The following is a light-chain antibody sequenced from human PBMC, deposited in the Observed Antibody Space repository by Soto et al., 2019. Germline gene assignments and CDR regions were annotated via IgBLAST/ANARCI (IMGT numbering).Light chain of an antibody. Sequence: QSALTQPASVSGSPGQSITISCTGTRIDVGGYNYVSWYQQHPGKAPKLMIYDVSNRPSGVSNRFSGSKSGNTASLTIPGLKAEDEADYYCSSYTSSSTPDDVVFGGGTKLTVL. CDR3: SSYTSSSTPDDVV. V-gene: IGLV2-14*01. CDR2: DVS. J-gene: IGLJ2*01. CDR1: RIDVGGYNY.